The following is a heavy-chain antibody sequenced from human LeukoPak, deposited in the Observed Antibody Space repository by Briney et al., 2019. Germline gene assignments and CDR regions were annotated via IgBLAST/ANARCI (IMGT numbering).Heavy chain of an antibody. Sequence: ASVKVSCKASEYTFTSYVMNWVRQAPGQGLEWMGWINTNTGNPTYAQGFTGRLVFSLDTSVSTAYLQINSLKAEDTAVYYCARDRGDYAHYYYAMDVWGQGTTVTVSS. V-gene: IGHV7-4-1*02. CDR1: EYTFTSYV. CDR2: INTNTGNP. D-gene: IGHD4-17*01. CDR3: ARDRGDYAHYYYAMDV. J-gene: IGHJ6*02.